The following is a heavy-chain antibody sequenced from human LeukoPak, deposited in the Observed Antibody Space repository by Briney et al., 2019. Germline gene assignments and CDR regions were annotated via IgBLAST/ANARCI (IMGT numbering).Heavy chain of an antibody. CDR3: ANMVRGSAMDY. Sequence: GASVKVSCKASGGTFSSYAISWVRQAPGQRLEWMGWINAGNGNTKYSQKFQGRVTITRDTSASTAYMELSSLRSEDTAVYYCANMVRGSAMDYWGQGTLVTVSS. V-gene: IGHV1-3*01. J-gene: IGHJ4*02. CDR2: INAGNGNT. CDR1: GGTFSSYA. D-gene: IGHD3-10*01.